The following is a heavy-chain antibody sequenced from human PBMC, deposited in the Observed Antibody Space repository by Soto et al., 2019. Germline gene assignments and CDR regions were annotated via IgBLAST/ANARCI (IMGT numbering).Heavy chain of an antibody. J-gene: IGHJ4*02. Sequence: EVQLVESGGGLIQPGGSLRLSCAASGISVSSNYMTWVRQAPGKGLECVSVSYSGGNTYYADSVKGRFTISRDNFKNTLYLQMNSLRVEDTAVYYCARGYLWSGELSVHDDWGQGTLVTVSS. V-gene: IGHV3-53*01. D-gene: IGHD3-10*01. CDR1: GISVSSNY. CDR2: SYSGGNT. CDR3: ARGYLWSGELSVHDD.